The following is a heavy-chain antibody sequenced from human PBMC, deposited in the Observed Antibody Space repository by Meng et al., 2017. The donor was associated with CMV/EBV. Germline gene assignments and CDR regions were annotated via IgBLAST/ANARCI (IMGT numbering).Heavy chain of an antibody. D-gene: IGHD3-10*01. Sequence: GESLKISCAASGFIFSSYAMHWVRQAPGKGLEWVANIKQDGSEKYYVDSVKGRFTISRDNAKNSLYLQMNSLRAEDTAVYYCAREAGDYGMDVWGQGTTVTVSS. CDR3: AREAGDYGMDV. V-gene: IGHV3-7*01. CDR1: GFIFSSYA. J-gene: IGHJ6*02. CDR2: IKQDGSEK.